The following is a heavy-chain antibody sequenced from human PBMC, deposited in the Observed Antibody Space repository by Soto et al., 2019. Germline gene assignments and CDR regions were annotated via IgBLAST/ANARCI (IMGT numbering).Heavy chain of an antibody. V-gene: IGHV3-23*01. J-gene: IGHJ5*02. Sequence: EVQLLESGGGLGQPGGSLRLSCATSRFTFKNYPLAWVRQSAGKGLQWVSSISGSGAERSYADSVKGRFTISRDDSQNTMYLQMSSLRVDDTATYYCAKGSLIFGEGVYDWFDTWGQGTLVVVSS. CDR1: RFTFKNYP. CDR3: AKGSLIFGEGVYDWFDT. D-gene: IGHD3-10*01. CDR2: ISGSGAER.